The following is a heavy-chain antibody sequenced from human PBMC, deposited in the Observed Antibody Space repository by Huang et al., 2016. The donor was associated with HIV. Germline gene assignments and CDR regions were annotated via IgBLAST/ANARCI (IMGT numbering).Heavy chain of an antibody. J-gene: IGHJ3*02. CDR1: GFTFSNAW. Sequence: EVQLVESGGGLVKPGGSLRLSCAAYGFTFSNAWMSWVRQAQGKGLEWVCRIKSKTDVGTTDYAAPVKGRFTISRDDSKNTLYLQMNSLKTEDTAVYYCTTESESSGWTMDHDAFDIWGQGTMVTVSS. V-gene: IGHV3-15*01. CDR2: IKSKTDVGTT. CDR3: TTESESSGWTMDHDAFDI. D-gene: IGHD6-19*01.